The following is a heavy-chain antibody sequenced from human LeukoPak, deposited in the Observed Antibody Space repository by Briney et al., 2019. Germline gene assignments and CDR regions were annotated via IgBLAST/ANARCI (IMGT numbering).Heavy chain of an antibody. CDR1: GYTFTSYY. V-gene: IGHV1-18*04. CDR3: AREGVGYSTFDI. CDR2: ISAYNGNT. D-gene: IGHD6-13*01. Sequence: ASVKVSCKASGYTFTSYYMHWVRQAPGQGLEWMGWISAYNGNTNYAQKLQGRVTMTTDTSTSTAYMELRSLRSDDTAVYYCAREGVGYSTFDIWGQGTMVTVSS. J-gene: IGHJ3*02.